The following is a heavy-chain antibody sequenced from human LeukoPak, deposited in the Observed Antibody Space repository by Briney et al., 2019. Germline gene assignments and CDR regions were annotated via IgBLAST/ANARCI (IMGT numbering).Heavy chain of an antibody. D-gene: IGHD1-26*01. Sequence: PSETLSLTCTVSGGSISSYYWSWIWQPPGKGLEWIGYIYYSGSTNYNPSLKSRVTISVDTSKNQFSLKLSSVTAADTAVYYCARQVDNWFDPWGQGTLVTVSS. CDR2: IYYSGST. CDR1: GGSISSYY. V-gene: IGHV4-59*01. J-gene: IGHJ5*02. CDR3: ARQVDNWFDP.